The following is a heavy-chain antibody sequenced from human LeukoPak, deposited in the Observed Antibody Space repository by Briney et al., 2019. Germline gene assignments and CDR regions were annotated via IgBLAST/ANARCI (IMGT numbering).Heavy chain of an antibody. CDR2: IYYSGST. V-gene: IGHV4-59*01. J-gene: IGHJ4*02. CDR3: AREGSGSWAWYFDY. CDR1: GGSISSYY. D-gene: IGHD1-26*01. Sequence: SETLSLTCTVSGGSISSYYWSWIRQPPGKGLEWIEYIYYSGSTNYNPSLKSRVTISVDTSKNQFSLKLSSVTAADTAVYYCAREGSGSWAWYFDYWGQGTLVTVSS.